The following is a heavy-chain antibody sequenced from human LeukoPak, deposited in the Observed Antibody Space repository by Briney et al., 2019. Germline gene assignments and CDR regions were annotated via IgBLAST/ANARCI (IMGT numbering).Heavy chain of an antibody. V-gene: IGHV4-30-4*08. J-gene: IGHJ4*02. CDR3: ARDYDYGDYGGFDY. CDR1: GGSISSGDYY. Sequence: SQTLSLTCTVSGGSISSGDYYWSWIRQPPGKGLEWIGYIYYSGSTYYNPSLKSRVTISVDTSKNQFPLKLSSVTAADTAVYYCARDYDYGDYGGFDYWGQGTLVTVSS. CDR2: IYYSGST. D-gene: IGHD4-17*01.